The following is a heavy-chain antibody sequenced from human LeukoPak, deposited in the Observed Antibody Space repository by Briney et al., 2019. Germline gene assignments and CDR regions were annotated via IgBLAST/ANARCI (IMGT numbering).Heavy chain of an antibody. D-gene: IGHD5-24*01. J-gene: IGHJ4*02. CDR3: ARDQEMAQGGY. Sequence: AASVKVSCKASGGTFSSYAISWVRQAPGQGLEWMGRIIPIFGIANYAQKFQGGVTITADKSTSTAYMELSSLRSEDTAVYYCARDQEMAQGGYWGQGTLVTVSS. CDR2: IIPIFGIA. CDR1: GGTFSSYA. V-gene: IGHV1-69*04.